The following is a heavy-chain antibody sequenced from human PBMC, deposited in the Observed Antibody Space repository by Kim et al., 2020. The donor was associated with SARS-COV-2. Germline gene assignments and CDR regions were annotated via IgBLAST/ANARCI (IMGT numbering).Heavy chain of an antibody. CDR3: ARLNSSGWNPTSDAFDI. V-gene: IGHV5-51*01. J-gene: IGHJ3*02. CDR2: IYPGDSDT. D-gene: IGHD6-19*01. Sequence: GESLKISCKGSGYSFTSYWIGWVRQMPGKGLEWMGIIYPGDSDTRYSPSFQGQVTISADKSISTAYLQWSSLKASDTAMYYCARLNSSGWNPTSDAFDIWGQGTMVTVSS. CDR1: GYSFTSYW.